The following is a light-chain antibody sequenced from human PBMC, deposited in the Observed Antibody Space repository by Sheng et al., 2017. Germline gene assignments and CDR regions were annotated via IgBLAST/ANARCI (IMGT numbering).Light chain of an antibody. V-gene: IGLV1-47*01. J-gene: IGLJ7*01. CDR1: SSNIGSNY. CDR2: RDN. CDR3: AAWDDSLSGLAV. Sequence: QSVLTQPPSASGTPGQRVTISCSGSSSNIGSNYVYWYQQFPGTAPKLLIYRDNQRPSGVPDRFSGSKSGTSASLAISGLRSEDEADYYCAAWDDSLSGLAVFGGGTQLTVL.